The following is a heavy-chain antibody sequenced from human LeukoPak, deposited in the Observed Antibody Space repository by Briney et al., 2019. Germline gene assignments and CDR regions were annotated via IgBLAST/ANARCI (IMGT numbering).Heavy chain of an antibody. Sequence: PGGSLRLSCAASGFPFSSYAMTWVRLSPGKGLEWVSSIRPGADKTYYADSVRGRFTLSRDNSKNTLYLQMNSLRAEDTAVYYCAREAVYSSSWYWFDPWGQGTLVTVSS. CDR3: AREAVYSSSWYWFDP. CDR1: GFPFSSYA. D-gene: IGHD6-13*01. CDR2: IRPGADKT. V-gene: IGHV3-23*01. J-gene: IGHJ5*02.